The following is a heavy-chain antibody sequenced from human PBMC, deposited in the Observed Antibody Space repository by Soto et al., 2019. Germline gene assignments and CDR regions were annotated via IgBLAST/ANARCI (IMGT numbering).Heavy chain of an antibody. Sequence: EVLLQQSGAEAREPGGVVKMSCAVSGITFSDLHMHWVKQAPGKGLEWVGLVEVENDDRLYAEKYRGRLNINTDTSRHTSYMERTSLSSDDTAIYFCAAVRGSLRSLSLDYWGQGTPVTVSA. J-gene: IGHJ4*02. D-gene: IGHD3-10*01. CDR2: VEVENDDR. CDR1: GITFSDLH. V-gene: IGHV1-69-2*01. CDR3: AAVRGSLRSLSLDY.